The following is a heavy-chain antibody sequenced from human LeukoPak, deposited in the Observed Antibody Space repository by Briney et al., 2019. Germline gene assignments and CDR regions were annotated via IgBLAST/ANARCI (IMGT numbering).Heavy chain of an antibody. CDR3: ARGLSAIVH. V-gene: IGHV4-34*01. D-gene: IGHD2-21*02. Sequence: MPSETLSLTCAAYGGSFSGYYWSWIRQPPGKGLEWIGEINHSGSTNYNPSLKSRVTISVDTSKNQLSLKLNSVTAADTAVYYCARGLSAIVHWGQGTLVTVSS. CDR2: INHSGST. J-gene: IGHJ4*02. CDR1: GGSFSGYY.